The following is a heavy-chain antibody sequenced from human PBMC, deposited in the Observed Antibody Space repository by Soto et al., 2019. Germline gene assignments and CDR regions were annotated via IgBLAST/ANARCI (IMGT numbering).Heavy chain of an antibody. CDR3: ARHQRSRDTAMVTSPYGMDV. J-gene: IGHJ6*02. D-gene: IGHD5-18*01. CDR2: IYPGDSDT. CDR1: GYKPSTWHNFTSYW. Sequence: GESLKISCKGSGYKPSTWHNFTSYWIAWVRQMPGEGLEWMGIIYPGDSDTRYSPSFQGQVTISADKSINTVYLQWSSLKASDTAMYYCARHQRSRDTAMVTSPYGMDVWGQGTTVTVSS. V-gene: IGHV5-51*01.